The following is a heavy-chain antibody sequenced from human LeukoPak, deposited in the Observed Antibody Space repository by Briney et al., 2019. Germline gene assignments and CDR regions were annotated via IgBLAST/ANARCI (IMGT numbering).Heavy chain of an antibody. D-gene: IGHD3-10*01. J-gene: IGHJ4*02. CDR1: GGSISSYY. V-gene: IGHV4-59*01. Sequence: SETLSLTCTVSGGSISSYYWSWIRQPPGKGLEWIGYIYYSGSTNYNPSLKSRVTISVDTSKNQFSLKLSSVTAADTAVYYCAREDGSGSPYDYWGREPWSPSPQ. CDR3: AREDGSGSPYDY. CDR2: IYYSGST.